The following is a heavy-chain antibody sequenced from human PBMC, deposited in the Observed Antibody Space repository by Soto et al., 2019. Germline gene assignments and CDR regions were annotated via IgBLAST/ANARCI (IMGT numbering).Heavy chain of an antibody. CDR3: ATHRSGRLFVWLPEGSLGY. CDR2: FDPEDGET. CDR1: GYTLTDLS. D-gene: IGHD3-3*01. Sequence: QVQLLQSGAAVKKPGASVKVSCKVSGYTLTDLSMQWVRQAPGKGVEWMGGFDPEDGETSYAQKFQGRVTMTEDTATDTAYMERSSLRSEDTAVYYGATHRSGRLFVWLPEGSLGYWGQGALVTVSS. J-gene: IGHJ4*02. V-gene: IGHV1-24*01.